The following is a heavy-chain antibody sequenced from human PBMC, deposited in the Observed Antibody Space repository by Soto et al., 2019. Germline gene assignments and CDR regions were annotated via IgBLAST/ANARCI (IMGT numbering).Heavy chain of an antibody. V-gene: IGHV4-59*08. CDR3: ARHVGSSGWYDYLDY. CDR1: GGSISSYY. J-gene: IGHJ4*02. CDR2: IYYSGST. D-gene: IGHD6-19*01. Sequence: PSETLSLTCTVSGGSISSYYWSWIRQPPGKGLEWIGYIYYSGSTNYNPSLKSRVTISVDTSKNQFSLKLSSVTAADTAVYYCARHVGSSGWYDYLDYWGQGILVTVSS.